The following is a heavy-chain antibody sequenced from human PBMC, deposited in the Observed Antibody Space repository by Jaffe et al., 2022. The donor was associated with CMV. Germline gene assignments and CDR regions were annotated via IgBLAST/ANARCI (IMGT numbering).Heavy chain of an antibody. CDR3: ARDLVVVVADDQGWFDP. J-gene: IGHJ5*02. CDR2: ISAYNGNT. D-gene: IGHD2-15*01. CDR1: GYTFTSYG. Sequence: QVQLVQSGAEVKKPGASVKVSCKASGYTFTSYGISWVRQAPGQGLEWMGWISAYNGNTNYAQKLQGRVTMTTDTSTSTAYMELRSLRSDDTAVYYCARDLVVVVADDQGWFDPWGQGTLVTVSS. V-gene: IGHV1-18*04.